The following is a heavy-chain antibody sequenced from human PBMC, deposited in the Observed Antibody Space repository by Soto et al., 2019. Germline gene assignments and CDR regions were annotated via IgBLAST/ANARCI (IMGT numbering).Heavy chain of an antibody. Sequence: PGGSLRLSCTASGFTFSSYAMSWVRQAPGEGLEWVAAISGSDDTTYYADSVKGRFTISRDNSKNTLYLQMNSLRAEDTAVYYCTKDSRVTMVRGVIIPPGYWGQGTLVTVSS. J-gene: IGHJ4*02. D-gene: IGHD3-10*01. CDR1: GFTFSSYA. CDR2: ISGSDDTT. CDR3: TKDSRVTMVRGVIIPPGY. V-gene: IGHV3-23*01.